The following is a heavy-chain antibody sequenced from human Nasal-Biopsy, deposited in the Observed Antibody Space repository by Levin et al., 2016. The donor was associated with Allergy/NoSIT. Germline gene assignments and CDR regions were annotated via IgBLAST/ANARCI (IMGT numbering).Heavy chain of an antibody. CDR2: IYYSANT. J-gene: IGHJ4*02. CDR3: GRGNWDGHFFDH. CDR1: GGSIGSGNHY. V-gene: IGHV4-30-4*01. Sequence: SETLSLTCTVSGGSIGSGNHYWSWIRQAPGKGLEWIGYIYYSANTFYNPSLKSRVTISVDTSRNQVSLRLSSVTAADTAVYYCGRGNWDGHFFDHWGQGTLVTVSS. D-gene: IGHD1-1*01.